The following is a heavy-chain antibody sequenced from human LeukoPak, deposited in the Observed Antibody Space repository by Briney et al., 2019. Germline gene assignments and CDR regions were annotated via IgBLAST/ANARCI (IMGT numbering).Heavy chain of an antibody. Sequence: SETLSLTCAVYGGSFSGYYWSWIRQPPGKGLEWIGEINHSGSTNYNPSFKSRVTISVDTSKNQFSLKLSSVTAADTAVYYCARGGRVLRFLEWTHKYYFDYWGQGTLVTVSS. D-gene: IGHD3-3*01. V-gene: IGHV4-34*01. CDR3: ARGGRVLRFLEWTHKYYFDY. J-gene: IGHJ4*02. CDR1: GGSFSGYY. CDR2: INHSGST.